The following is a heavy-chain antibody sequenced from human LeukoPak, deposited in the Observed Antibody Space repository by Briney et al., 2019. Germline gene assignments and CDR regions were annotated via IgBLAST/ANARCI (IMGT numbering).Heavy chain of an antibody. V-gene: IGHV3-15*01. Sequence: GGSLRLSCAASGFSFSSYGMNWVRQAPGKGLEWVGHVRMKSDGGTTDYAAPVKGRFTISRDDSKSYLQMNSLKTEDTALYYCTTGYASDWYAWGQGTMVTVSS. CDR3: TTGYASDWYA. CDR1: GFSFSSYG. CDR2: VRMKSDGGTT. J-gene: IGHJ3*01. D-gene: IGHD6-19*01.